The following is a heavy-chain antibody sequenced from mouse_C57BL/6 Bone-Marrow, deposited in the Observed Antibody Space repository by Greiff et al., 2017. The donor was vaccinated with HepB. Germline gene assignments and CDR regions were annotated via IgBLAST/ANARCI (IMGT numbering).Heavy chain of an antibody. CDR2: IHPNSGST. V-gene: IGHV1-64*01. J-gene: IGHJ1*03. Sequence: QVQLQQPGAELVKPGASVKLSCKAFGYTFTSYWMHWVKQRPGQGLEWIGMIHPNSGSTNYNEKFKSKATLTVDKSSSTAYMQLSSLTSEDSAVYYCARSNWDRYFDVWGTGTTVTVSS. CDR1: GYTFTSYW. CDR3: ARSNWDRYFDV. D-gene: IGHD4-1*01.